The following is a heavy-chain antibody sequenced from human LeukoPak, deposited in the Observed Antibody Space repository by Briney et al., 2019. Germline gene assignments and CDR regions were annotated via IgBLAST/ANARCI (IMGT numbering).Heavy chain of an antibody. CDR1: GGSISSSSYY. CDR3: ARSPWSGAAEFDY. Sequence: PSETLSLTCSVSGGSISSSSYYWGWIRQTPRKGLEWIGYIYYSGSTYYNPSLKSRVTISVDTSKNQFSLKLSSVTAADTAVYYCARSPWSGAAEFDYWGQGTLVTVSS. J-gene: IGHJ4*02. V-gene: IGHV4-31*03. CDR2: IYYSGST. D-gene: IGHD6-13*01.